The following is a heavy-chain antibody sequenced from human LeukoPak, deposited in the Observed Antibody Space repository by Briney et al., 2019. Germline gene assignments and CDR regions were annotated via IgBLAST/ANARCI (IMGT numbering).Heavy chain of an antibody. J-gene: IGHJ4*02. V-gene: IGHV3-21*05. CDR1: GFTFSTYS. CDR2: ISGGSDYI. Sequence: GGSLRLSCAAPGFTFSTYSMNWVRQAPGKGLEWVSCISGGSDYIYYADSVKGRFTISRDNAKNSLYLQLNSLRAEDTAVYYCAREVGYCSGGSCYSVFDYWGQGTLVTVSS. D-gene: IGHD2-15*01. CDR3: AREVGYCSGGSCYSVFDY.